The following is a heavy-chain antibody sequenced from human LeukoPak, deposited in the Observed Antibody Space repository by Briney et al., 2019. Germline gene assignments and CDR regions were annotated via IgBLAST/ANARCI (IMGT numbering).Heavy chain of an antibody. J-gene: IGHJ4*02. CDR1: GFTFGDYA. CDR2: IRSKAYGGTT. CDR3: TSDTNYYDSSGYYYPFNY. Sequence: PGGSLRLSCTASGFTFGDYAMSWVRQAPGKGLEWVGFIRSKAYGGTTEYAASVKGRFTISRDDSKSIAYLQMNSLKTEDTAVYYCTSDTNYYDSSGYYYPFNYWGQGTLVTVSS. D-gene: IGHD3-22*01. V-gene: IGHV3-49*04.